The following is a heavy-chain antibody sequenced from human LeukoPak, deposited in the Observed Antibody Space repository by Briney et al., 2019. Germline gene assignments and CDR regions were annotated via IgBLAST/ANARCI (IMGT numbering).Heavy chain of an antibody. Sequence: QTGGSLRLSCAASGFTFRNHGMYWVRQAPGKGLEWVAVMSYDGNNKYYADSVKGRFTISRDNSKKTVYLQINSLRAEDTAVYYCARNLGPYSSSFYSEDYWGQGTLVTVSS. V-gene: IGHV3-30*19. J-gene: IGHJ4*02. D-gene: IGHD6-13*01. CDR1: GFTFRNHG. CDR3: ARNLGPYSSSFYSEDY. CDR2: MSYDGNNK.